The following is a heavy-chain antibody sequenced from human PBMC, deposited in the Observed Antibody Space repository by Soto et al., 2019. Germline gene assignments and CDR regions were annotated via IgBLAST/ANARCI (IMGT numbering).Heavy chain of an antibody. D-gene: IGHD3-22*01. Sequence: SVKVSCKASGGTFSSYAISWVRQAPGQGLEWMGGIIPIFGTANYAQKFQGRVTITADESTSTAYMELSSLRSEDTAVYYCARVGVNYYDSSGYYAHDAFDIWGQGTMVTVSS. V-gene: IGHV1-69*13. CDR1: GGTFSSYA. J-gene: IGHJ3*02. CDR2: IIPIFGTA. CDR3: ARVGVNYYDSSGYYAHDAFDI.